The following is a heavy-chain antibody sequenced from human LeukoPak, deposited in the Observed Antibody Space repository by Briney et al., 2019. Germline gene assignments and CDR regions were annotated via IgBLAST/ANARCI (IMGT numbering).Heavy chain of an antibody. CDR1: DGSISSYY. CDR3: ARKFGTGWFFDY. J-gene: IGHJ4*02. V-gene: IGHV4-59*01. CDR2: VSYSGST. D-gene: IGHD6-19*01. Sequence: SETLSLTCTVSDGSISSYYWSWIQQPPGKGLEWIGYVSYSGSTNYDPSLKSRVTISVDTSKNQFSLKLSSVTAADTAVYYCARKFGTGWFFDYWGRGTLVTVSS.